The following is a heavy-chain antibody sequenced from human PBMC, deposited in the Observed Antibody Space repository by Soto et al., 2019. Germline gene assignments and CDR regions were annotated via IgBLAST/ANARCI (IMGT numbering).Heavy chain of an antibody. V-gene: IGHV4-34*01. J-gene: IGHJ5*02. D-gene: IGHD2-2*01. CDR1: GGSFSGYY. CDR2: INHSGST. Sequence: SETLSLTCAVYGGSFSGYYWTWIRQPPGTGLEWIGEINHSGSTNYNPSLKSRVTISVDTSKNQFSLKLSSVTAADTAVYYCARAVVRKGWFDPWGQGTLVTVSS. CDR3: ARAVVRKGWFDP.